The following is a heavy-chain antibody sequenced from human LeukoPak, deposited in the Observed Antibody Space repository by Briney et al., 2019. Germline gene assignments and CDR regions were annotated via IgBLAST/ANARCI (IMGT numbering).Heavy chain of an antibody. CDR2: INPSGGST. D-gene: IGHD3-22*01. J-gene: IGHJ3*02. CDR1: GYTFTSYY. V-gene: IGHV1-46*01. CDR3: ARASIVVVTKKGAFDI. Sequence: ASVKVSCKASGYTFTSYYMHWVRQAPGQGLEWMGIINPSGGSTSYAQEFQGRVTMARDTSTSTVYMELSSLRSEDTAVYYCARASIVVVTKKGAFDIWGQGTMVTVSS.